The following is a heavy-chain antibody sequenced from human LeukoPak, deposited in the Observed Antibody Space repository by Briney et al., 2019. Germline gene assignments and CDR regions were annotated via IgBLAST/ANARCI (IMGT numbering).Heavy chain of an antibody. V-gene: IGHV6-1*01. CDR1: VNSVSSNSAA. J-gene: IGHJ4*02. CDR2: TYYRTKWYD. D-gene: IGHD6-19*01. Sequence: SQTLSLTCALSVNSVSSNSAAWNWIRLSPSRGLEWLGRTYYRTKWYDDYAVSVKSRITINSDASGNQFSLQLNSVSPEDTAVYYCARGGSGASVADFHYWGQGALVTVSS. CDR3: ARGGSGASVADFHY.